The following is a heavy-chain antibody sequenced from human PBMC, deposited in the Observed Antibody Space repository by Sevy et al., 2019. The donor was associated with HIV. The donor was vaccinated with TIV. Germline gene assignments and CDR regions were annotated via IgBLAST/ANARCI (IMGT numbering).Heavy chain of an antibody. D-gene: IGHD6-13*01. Sequence: ATVKVSCKASGGTFSSYAISWVRQAPGQGLEWMGGIIPIFGTANYAQKFQGRVTITADKSTSTAYMELSSLRSEDTAVYYCARVQGSSWYWFDYWGQGTLVTVSS. J-gene: IGHJ4*02. CDR3: ARVQGSSWYWFDY. V-gene: IGHV1-69*06. CDR2: IIPIFGTA. CDR1: GGTFSSYA.